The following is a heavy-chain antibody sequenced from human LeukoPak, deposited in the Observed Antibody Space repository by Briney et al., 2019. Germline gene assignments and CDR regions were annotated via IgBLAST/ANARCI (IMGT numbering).Heavy chain of an antibody. Sequence: SSETLSLTCTVSGGSTSSGSYYWSWIRQPAGKGLEWIGRIYTSGSTNYNPSLKSRVTISVDTSKNQFSLKLSSVTAADTAVYYCARSRIVVVSYYYMDVWGKGTTVTVSS. J-gene: IGHJ6*03. CDR3: ARSRIVVVSYYYMDV. V-gene: IGHV4-61*02. D-gene: IGHD3-22*01. CDR1: GGSTSSGSYY. CDR2: IYTSGST.